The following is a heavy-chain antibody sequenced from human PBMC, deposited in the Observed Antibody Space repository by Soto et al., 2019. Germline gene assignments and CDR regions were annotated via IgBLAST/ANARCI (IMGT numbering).Heavy chain of an antibody. CDR1: GDSVSSNSAA. D-gene: IGHD5-18*01. CDR2: TYYRSKWYN. CDR3: AREARQDSYGNMGYYYGMDV. J-gene: IGHJ6*02. Sequence: SQTLSLTCAISGDSVSSNSAAWNWIRQSPSRGLEWLGRTYYRSKWYNDYAVSVKSRITINPDTSKNQFSLQLNSVTPEDTAVYYCAREARQDSYGNMGYYYGMDVWGQGTTVTVSS. V-gene: IGHV6-1*01.